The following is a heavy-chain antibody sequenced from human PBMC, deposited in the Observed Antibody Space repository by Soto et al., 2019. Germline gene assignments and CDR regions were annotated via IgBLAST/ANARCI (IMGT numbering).Heavy chain of an antibody. D-gene: IGHD3-3*01. Sequence: EVQLLESGGGLAQPGGSLRLSCEVSGFTFRKYVMTWVLQAPGKGLEWVSSLSSTGGSTYYADSVKGRFTVSRDNSKNTLFLQINSLRAEDTAIYYCAKDQGFLEWIPQGGLDVWGPGTTVAVSS. CDR1: GFTFRKYV. J-gene: IGHJ6*02. V-gene: IGHV3-23*01. CDR2: LSSTGGST. CDR3: AKDQGFLEWIPQGGLDV.